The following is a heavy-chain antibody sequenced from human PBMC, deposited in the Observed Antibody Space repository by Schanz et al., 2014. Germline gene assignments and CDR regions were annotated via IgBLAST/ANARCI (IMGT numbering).Heavy chain of an antibody. CDR3: AKTLFPGGTQTFGN. V-gene: IGHV3-33*06. D-gene: IGHD2-8*02. J-gene: IGHJ4*02. CDR2: IWYDGSNK. CDR1: GFSVGNKY. Sequence: VQLVESGGGLVQPGGSLRLSCAASGFSVGNKYMNWVRQAPGKGLEWVAVIWYDGSNKYYADSVKGRFTISRDNSKNTLFLQMNSLRAEDTAVYYCAKTLFPGGTQTFGNWGRGTLVTVSS.